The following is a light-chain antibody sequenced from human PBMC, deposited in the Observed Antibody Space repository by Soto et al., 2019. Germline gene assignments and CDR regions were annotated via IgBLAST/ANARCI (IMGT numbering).Light chain of an antibody. V-gene: IGLV2-14*01. Sequence: QSVLTQPASVSGSPGQSVTISCTGGSGDVGAYNYVSWYQQYPGKVPKLMIFDVTNRPSGVSDRFSGSKSGYTASLTISGLQAEDEADYYCYSFTSSTTWVFGGGTKLTVL. CDR1: SGDVGAYNY. CDR3: YSFTSSTTWV. J-gene: IGLJ3*02. CDR2: DVT.